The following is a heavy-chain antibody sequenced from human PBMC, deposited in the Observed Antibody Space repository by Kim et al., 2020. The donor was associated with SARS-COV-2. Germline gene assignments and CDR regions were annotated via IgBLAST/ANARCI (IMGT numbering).Heavy chain of an antibody. Sequence: GGSLRLSCAASGFTFSSYSMNWVRQAPGKGLEWVSSISSSSSYIYYADSVKGRFTISRDNAKNSLYLQMNSLRAEDTAVYYCARYREQRYYGMDVWGQGTTVTVSS. J-gene: IGHJ6*02. D-gene: IGHD6-25*01. CDR2: ISSSSSYI. CDR3: ARYREQRYYGMDV. V-gene: IGHV3-21*01. CDR1: GFTFSSYS.